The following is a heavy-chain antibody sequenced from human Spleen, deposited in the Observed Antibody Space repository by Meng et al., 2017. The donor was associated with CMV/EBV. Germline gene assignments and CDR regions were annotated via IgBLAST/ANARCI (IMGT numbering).Heavy chain of an antibody. J-gene: IGHJ4*02. CDR1: GYTFTGYY. D-gene: IGHD3-16*01. CDR2: INPNSGGT. Sequence: ASVKVSCKSSGYTFTGYYMYWVRQAPGQGLEWMGWINPNSGGTNYAQKFQGRVTMTRDTSITTAHMELSRLTSDDTAVYYCARDHDWGADYWGQGTLVTVSS. CDR3: ARDHDWGADY. V-gene: IGHV1-2*02.